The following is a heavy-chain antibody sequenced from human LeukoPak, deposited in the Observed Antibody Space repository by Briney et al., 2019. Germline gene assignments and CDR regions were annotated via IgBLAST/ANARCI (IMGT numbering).Heavy chain of an antibody. CDR3: ARGRYRSGGRCYSDFDY. CDR1: GFTFSDYY. D-gene: IGHD2-15*01. Sequence: GGSLRLSCAASGFTFSDYYMSWIRQAPGKGLEWVSYISSASSYTNYADSVKGRFTISRDNAKNSLYLQMNSLRGEDTAVYYCARGRYRSGGRCYSDFDYWGQGTLVTVFS. CDR2: ISSASSYT. V-gene: IGHV3-11*06. J-gene: IGHJ4*02.